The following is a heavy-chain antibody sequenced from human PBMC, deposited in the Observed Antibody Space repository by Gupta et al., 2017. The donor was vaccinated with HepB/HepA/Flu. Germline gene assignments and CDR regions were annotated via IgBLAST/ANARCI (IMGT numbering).Heavy chain of an antibody. CDR2: DGET. Sequence: DGETIYAQKFQGRVTMTEDTSTDTAYMELSSLRSEDTAVYYCATVSPAAICFDIWGQGTMVTVSS. V-gene: IGHV1-24*01. J-gene: IGHJ3*02. CDR3: ATVSPAAICFDI. D-gene: IGHD2-2*02.